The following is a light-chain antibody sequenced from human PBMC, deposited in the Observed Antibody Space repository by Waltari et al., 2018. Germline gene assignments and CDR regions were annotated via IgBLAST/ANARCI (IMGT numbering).Light chain of an antibody. J-gene: IGKJ1*01. CDR2: LGS. V-gene: IGKV2-28*01. CDR3: MQALQTPWT. CDR1: QSLLHSNGYNY. Sequence: DIVMTQSPLSLPVTPGEPASISCRSSQSLLHSNGYNYLFWYLQKPGQSPQLLFYLGSHRASGVPDRFSGSGSGTDFTLKISRVEAEDVGVYYCMQALQTPWTFGQGTKVEIK.